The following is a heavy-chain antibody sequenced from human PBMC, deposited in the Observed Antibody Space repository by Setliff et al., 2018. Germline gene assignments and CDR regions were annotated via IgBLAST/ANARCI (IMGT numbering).Heavy chain of an antibody. D-gene: IGHD3-22*01. V-gene: IGHV4-39*02. Sequence: LSLTCNVSGASISRTSYYWGWIRQSPGKGVEWIASVSFSGSTYYNSALKSRATIFAHKSQTHFSLRLTSATAADTAVYYCARAAKYDSSGYYGFWFDPWGQGNLVTVSS. CDR1: GASISRTSYY. CDR3: ARAAKYDSSGYYGFWFDP. J-gene: IGHJ5*02. CDR2: VSFSGST.